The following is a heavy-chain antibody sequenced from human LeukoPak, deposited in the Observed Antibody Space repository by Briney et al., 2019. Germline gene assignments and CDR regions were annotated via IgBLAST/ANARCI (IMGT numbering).Heavy chain of an antibody. CDR3: AREYSSSWYRGWEREINWFDP. D-gene: IGHD6-13*01. V-gene: IGHV4-34*01. J-gene: IGHJ5*02. CDR1: GGSFSGYY. CDR2: INHSGST. Sequence: KSSETLSLTCAVYGGSFSGYYWSWIRQPPGKGLEWIGEINHSGSTNYNPSLKSRVTISVDTSKNQFPLKLSSVTAADTAVYYCAREYSSSWYRGWEREINWFDPWGQGTLVTVSS.